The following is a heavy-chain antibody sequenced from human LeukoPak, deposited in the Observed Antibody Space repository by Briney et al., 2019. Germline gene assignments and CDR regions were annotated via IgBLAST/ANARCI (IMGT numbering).Heavy chain of an antibody. J-gene: IGHJ4*02. CDR2: ISVAGATT. D-gene: IGHD2-21*02. V-gene: IGHV3-23*01. CDR3: AKLSLGDFEYFDY. Sequence: GGSLRLSCAASGFTFSSYGMSWVRQAPGEGLEWVSSISVAGATTDYADSVKGRFTISRDNSKSTVYLQMNGLRVEDTALYYCAKLSLGDFEYFDYWGQGTLVTVSS. CDR1: GFTFSSYG.